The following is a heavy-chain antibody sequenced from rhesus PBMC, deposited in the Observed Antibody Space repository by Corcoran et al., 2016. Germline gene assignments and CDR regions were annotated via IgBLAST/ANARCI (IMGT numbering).Heavy chain of an antibody. CDR1: GGSISSNY. CDR3: SRGTIAAGLPLSFDY. D-gene: IGHD6-13*01. CDR2: IYGSSGST. J-gene: IGHJ4*01. V-gene: IGHV4-160*01. Sequence: QVQLQESGPGLVKPSETLSLTCAVSGGSISSNYWSWIRQPPGKGLEWIGYIYGSSGSTYYNPSRKSRVTISTDTSKNQFALQLSSVTAADTAVYYCSRGTIAAGLPLSFDYWGQGVLVTVSS.